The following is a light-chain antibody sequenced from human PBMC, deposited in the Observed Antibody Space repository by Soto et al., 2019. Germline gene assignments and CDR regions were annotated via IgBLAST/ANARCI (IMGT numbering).Light chain of an antibody. CDR1: SSDVGGYNY. V-gene: IGLV2-14*01. Sequence: QSALTQPASVSGSPGQSITISCTASSSDVGGYNYVSWYQQHPGKAPKLMIFEVSNRPSGVSNRFSGSKSGNTASLTISGLQPEDEADHYCSSYTSSSTVVFGGGTKLTVL. J-gene: IGLJ2*01. CDR2: EVS. CDR3: SSYTSSSTVV.